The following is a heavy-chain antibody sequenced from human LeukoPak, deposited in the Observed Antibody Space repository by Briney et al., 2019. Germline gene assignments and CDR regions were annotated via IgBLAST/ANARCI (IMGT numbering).Heavy chain of an antibody. CDR3: ARLPYYDFWSGLNWFDP. D-gene: IGHD3-3*01. J-gene: IGHJ5*02. CDR2: IYPGDSDT. Sequence: GESLKISCKGSGYSFTSYWIGWVRQMPGKGLEWMGIIYPGDSDTRYSPSFQGQVTISADKSISTAYLQWSSLKASDTAMYYCARLPYYDFWSGLNWFDPWGQGTLVTVSS. CDR1: GYSFTSYW. V-gene: IGHV5-51*01.